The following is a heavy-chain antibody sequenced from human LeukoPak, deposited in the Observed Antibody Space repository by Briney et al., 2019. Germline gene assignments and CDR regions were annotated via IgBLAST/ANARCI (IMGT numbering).Heavy chain of an antibody. CDR2: INPNSGGT. Sequence: GASVKVSCKASGYSFTGYYMHWVRQVPGQGLEWMGWINPNSGGTNNAQKFQGRVTMTRDTPISTAYMELSRLRSDDTAVYYCARTARWELLRNAFDIWGQGTMVTVSS. CDR1: GYSFTGYY. V-gene: IGHV1-2*02. D-gene: IGHD1-26*01. J-gene: IGHJ3*02. CDR3: ARTARWELLRNAFDI.